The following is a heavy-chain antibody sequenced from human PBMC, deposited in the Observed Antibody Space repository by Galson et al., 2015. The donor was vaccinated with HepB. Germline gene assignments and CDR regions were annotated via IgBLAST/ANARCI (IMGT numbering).Heavy chain of an antibody. CDR2: ISGYNGNR. D-gene: IGHD3-3*01. J-gene: IGHJ3*02. CDR3: TRGRPLNYDFWSNSDFHDCFDI. Sequence: SVKVSCKASGYTFSNYGISWVRQAPGQGLEWMGWISGYNGNRIFTPRVQGRLTMTTDTSTSTAHMELRSLRSDDTAVYYCTRGRPLNYDFWSNSDFHDCFDIWGQGTMVTVSS. V-gene: IGHV1-18*01. CDR1: GYTFSNYG.